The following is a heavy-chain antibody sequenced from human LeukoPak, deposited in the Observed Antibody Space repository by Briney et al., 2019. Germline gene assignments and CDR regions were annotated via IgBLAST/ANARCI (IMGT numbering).Heavy chain of an antibody. Sequence: GGSLRLSCAASGFTFSSYWMSWVRQAPGKGLGWVANIKQDGSEKYYVDSVKGRFTISRDNAKNSLYLQMNSLRAEDTAVYYCARVGMVRGVTPYYYYGMDVWGQGTTVTVSS. V-gene: IGHV3-7*01. J-gene: IGHJ6*02. CDR2: IKQDGSEK. CDR3: ARVGMVRGVTPYYYYGMDV. CDR1: GFTFSSYW. D-gene: IGHD3-10*01.